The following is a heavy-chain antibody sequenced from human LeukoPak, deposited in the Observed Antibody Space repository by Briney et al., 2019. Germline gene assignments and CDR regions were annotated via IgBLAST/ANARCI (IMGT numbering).Heavy chain of an antibody. V-gene: IGHV1-2*06. D-gene: IGHD3-10*01. Sequence: ASVKVSCKASGYTFTGYYMHWVRQAPGQGLEWMGRIDPNSGGTSYAQNFQGRVTMTRDTSISTAYMELTRLTSDDTAVYYCARDYGSGSYYDHSWFDPWGQGTLVTVSS. CDR1: GYTFTGYY. CDR3: ARDYGSGSYYDHSWFDP. J-gene: IGHJ5*02. CDR2: IDPNSGGT.